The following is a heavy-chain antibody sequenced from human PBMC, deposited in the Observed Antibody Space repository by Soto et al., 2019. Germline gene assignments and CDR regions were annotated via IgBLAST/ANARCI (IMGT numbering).Heavy chain of an antibody. D-gene: IGHD4-17*01. CDR2: ISDDGSNK. CDR1: GFTFSSYD. J-gene: IGHJ6*02. CDR3: AKSNSGDYRAFYGMDV. V-gene: IGHV3-30*18. Sequence: PGGSLRLSCAASGFTFSSYDIHWVRQAPGKGLEWVAVISDDGSNKYYAESVRGRFTISRDNSKNTLYLQMNSLRAEDTAVYYFAKSNSGDYRAFYGMDVWGQGTTVTVSS.